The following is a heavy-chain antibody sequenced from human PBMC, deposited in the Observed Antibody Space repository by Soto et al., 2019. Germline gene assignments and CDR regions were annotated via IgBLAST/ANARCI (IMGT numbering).Heavy chain of an antibody. CDR2: ISTYTGRT. Sequence: QVQLVQSGAELKKPGASVKVSCKASGYTFSDNGISWVRQAPGQGLERMGWISTYTGRTNYAQKFQGRVTLTTDTSTSTAYMNLRSLRPDDTAVYFCAREGKFAPNGNQLMDVWGQGTTVTVSS. CDR3: AREGKFAPNGNQLMDV. V-gene: IGHV1-18*04. CDR1: GYTFSDNG. D-gene: IGHD1-1*01. J-gene: IGHJ6*02.